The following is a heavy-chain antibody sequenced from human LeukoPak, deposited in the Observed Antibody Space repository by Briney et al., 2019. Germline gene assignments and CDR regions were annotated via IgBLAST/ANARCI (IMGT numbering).Heavy chain of an antibody. Sequence: GGSLRLSCAASGFTFSSYEMNWVRQAPGKGLEWVSYISSSGNTKYYADSVKCRFTISRDNAKNSLYLKMNSLRAEDTAVYYCARGGGYYGSGSLHYYYYGMDVWGQGTTVTVSS. D-gene: IGHD3-10*01. CDR1: GFTFSSYE. CDR2: ISSSGNTK. CDR3: ARGGGYYGSGSLHYYYYGMDV. V-gene: IGHV3-48*03. J-gene: IGHJ6*02.